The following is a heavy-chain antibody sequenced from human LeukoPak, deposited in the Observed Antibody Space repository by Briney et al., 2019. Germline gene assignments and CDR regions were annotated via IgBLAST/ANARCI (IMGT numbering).Heavy chain of an antibody. Sequence: ASVKVSCKASRYTFTSFDINWVRQAPGQGLECMGWMNPINGHTGYAQKFQGRVTMTGDTATSTAYMELSSLTYEDTAVYYCARPTSRPSNYYHMDVWGKGTTVTVSS. J-gene: IGHJ6*03. CDR1: RYTFTSFD. CDR3: ARPTSRPSNYYHMDV. CDR2: MNPINGHT. V-gene: IGHV1-8*01. D-gene: IGHD6-13*01.